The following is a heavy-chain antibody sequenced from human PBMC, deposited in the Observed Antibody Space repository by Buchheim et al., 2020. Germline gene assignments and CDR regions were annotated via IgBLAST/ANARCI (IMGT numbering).Heavy chain of an antibody. J-gene: IGHJ4*02. CDR2: IWYDGNDQ. CDR1: GFTFSTYG. Sequence: QVQLVESGGGVVQPGRSLRLSCAASGFTFSTYGMHWVRQAPGKGLEWVAIIWYDGNDQFYADSVKGRFTIFRDNSKSTLYLQMNSLRAEDSAVYYCARELGTGTTDNFDYWGQGTL. CDR3: ARELGTGTTDNFDY. D-gene: IGHD1-7*01. V-gene: IGHV3-33*01.